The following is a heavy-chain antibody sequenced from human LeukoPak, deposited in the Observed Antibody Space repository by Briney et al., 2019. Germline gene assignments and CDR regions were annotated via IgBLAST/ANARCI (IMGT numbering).Heavy chain of an antibody. D-gene: IGHD2-2*01. CDR3: AKGFCSSTSCTSYFDY. Sequence: GGSLRLSCAASGFTFNSYAMSWVRQAPGKGLEWVSAISGSGGSTYYADSVKDRFTISRDNSKNTLYLQMNSLRAEDTAVYYCAKGFCSSTSCTSYFDYWGQGTLVTVSS. CDR2: ISGSGGST. J-gene: IGHJ4*02. CDR1: GFTFNSYA. V-gene: IGHV3-23*01.